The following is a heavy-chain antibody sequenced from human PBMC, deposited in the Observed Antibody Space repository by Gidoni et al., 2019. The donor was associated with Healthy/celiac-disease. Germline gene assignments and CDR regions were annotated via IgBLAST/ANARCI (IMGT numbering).Heavy chain of an antibody. D-gene: IGHD4-17*01. CDR2: INHSGIT. V-gene: IGHV4-34*01. CDR3: ARWHLTTVTTGFANYYYGMDV. Sequence: QVQLQQGGAGLLKPSETLSLPCAGYGGYFSGYYWRWIRQPPGTGLEWIGEINHSGITNYNPSLKSRVTISVDTSKNQFALKLSSVTAADTAVYYCARWHLTTVTTGFANYYYGMDVWGQGTTVTVSS. J-gene: IGHJ6*02. CDR1: GGYFSGYY.